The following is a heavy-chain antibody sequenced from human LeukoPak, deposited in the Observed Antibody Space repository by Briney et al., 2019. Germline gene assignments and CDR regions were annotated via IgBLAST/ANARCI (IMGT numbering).Heavy chain of an antibody. CDR1: GGSISSYY. CDR3: AREGTTGTTDY. J-gene: IGHJ4*02. CDR2: IYYIGRT. Sequence: SETLSLTCTVSGGSISSYYWSWIRQPPGKGLEWIGYIYYIGRTNYNPSLTSRVNISVDTSKNQFSLKLRSVTAADTAVYYCAREGTTGTTDYWGQGTLVTVSS. V-gene: IGHV4-59*01. D-gene: IGHD1-1*01.